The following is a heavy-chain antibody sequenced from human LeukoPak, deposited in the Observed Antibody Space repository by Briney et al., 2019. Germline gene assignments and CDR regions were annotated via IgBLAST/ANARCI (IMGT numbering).Heavy chain of an antibody. V-gene: IGHV1-69*05. CDR3: ARGCSGDRCDLKEDNWFDL. CDR2: IIPLFRTA. CDR1: GGTFSNYV. Sequence: GSSVKVSCKASGGTFSNYVITWVRQAPGQGLEWMGRIIPLFRTADYAQRLRGRVTITTDESTSTAYMELSSLRSEDTALYYCARGCSGDRCDLKEDNWFDLWGQGTLVTVSS. J-gene: IGHJ5*02. D-gene: IGHD2-15*01.